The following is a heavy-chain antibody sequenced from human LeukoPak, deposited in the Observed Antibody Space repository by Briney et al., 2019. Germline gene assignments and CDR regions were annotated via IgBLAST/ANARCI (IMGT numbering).Heavy chain of an antibody. V-gene: IGHV1-18*01. J-gene: IGHJ6*02. CDR3: ARDLVTYNWNYVGGSYYYDMDV. CDR1: GYTFTSYG. Sequence: ASVKVSCKASGYTFTSYGIRWVRPAPGQGLEWMRWISAYNGNTNYAQKLQGRVTMTTDTSTSTAYMELRSLRSDDTAVYYCARDLVTYNWNYVGGSYYYDMDVWGQGTTVTVSS. CDR2: ISAYNGNT. D-gene: IGHD1-7*01.